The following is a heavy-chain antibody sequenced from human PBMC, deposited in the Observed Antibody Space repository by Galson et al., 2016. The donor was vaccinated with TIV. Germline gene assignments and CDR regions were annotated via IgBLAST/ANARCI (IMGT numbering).Heavy chain of an antibody. D-gene: IGHD3-22*01. J-gene: IGHJ3*01. CDR2: ISSGSSYI. CDR1: GFPFSLSS. Sequence: SLRLSCAASGFPFSLSSMNWVRQAPGRGLEWVSSISSGSSYIYYADSVKSRFTISRDNAKNSLYLQMNSLRAEDTAVYYCARTYYYDSSAYSFDAFDVWGQGTMVTVSS. CDR3: ARTYYYDSSAYSFDAFDV. V-gene: IGHV3-21*01.